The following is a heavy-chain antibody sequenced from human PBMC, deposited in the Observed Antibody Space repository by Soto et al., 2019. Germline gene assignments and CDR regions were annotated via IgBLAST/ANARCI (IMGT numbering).Heavy chain of an antibody. Sequence: PSETLSLTCTVSGGSISSGGYYWSWIRQHPGKGLEWIGYIYYSGSTYYNPSLKSRVTISVDTSKNQFSLKLSSVTAADTAVYYCARDSSGWYHDYWGQGTLVTVSS. D-gene: IGHD6-19*01. CDR3: ARDSSGWYHDY. V-gene: IGHV4-31*03. CDR1: GGSISSGGYY. J-gene: IGHJ4*02. CDR2: IYYSGST.